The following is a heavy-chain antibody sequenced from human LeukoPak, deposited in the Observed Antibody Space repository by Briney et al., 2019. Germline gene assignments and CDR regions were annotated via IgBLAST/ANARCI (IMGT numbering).Heavy chain of an antibody. CDR1: GFTFSSYW. CDR2: IKQDGSEK. V-gene: IGHV3-7*01. D-gene: IGHD6-19*01. J-gene: IGHJ6*02. Sequence: QAGGSLRLSCAASGFTFSSYWMSWVRQAPGKGLEWVANIKQDGSEKYYVDSVKGRFTISRDNAKNSLYLQMNSLRAEDTAVYYCARDGRPAVAGTYYYYYGMDVWGQGTTVTVSS. CDR3: ARDGRPAVAGTYYYYYGMDV.